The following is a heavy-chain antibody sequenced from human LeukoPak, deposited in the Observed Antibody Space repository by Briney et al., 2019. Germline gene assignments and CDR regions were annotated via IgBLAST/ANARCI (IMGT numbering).Heavy chain of an antibody. CDR2: ISGSGGST. CDR1: GFTFRNYT. D-gene: IGHD3-3*01. J-gene: IGHJ4*02. V-gene: IGHV3-23*01. CDR3: AKEVKDTGYYHLDN. Sequence: GGSLRLSCAASGFTFRNYTMTWVRQAPGKGLEWVSAISGSGGSTYYADSMKGRFTISRDNSKNTLYLQMNRLRDEDTALFYCAKEVKDTGYYHLDNWGQGTLVTVSS.